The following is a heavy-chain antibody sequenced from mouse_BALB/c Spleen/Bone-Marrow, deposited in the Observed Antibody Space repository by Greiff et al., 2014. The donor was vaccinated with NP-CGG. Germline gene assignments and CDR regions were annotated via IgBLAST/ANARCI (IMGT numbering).Heavy chain of an antibody. CDR3: ARRGIANSSAF. V-gene: IGHV1-39*01. D-gene: IGHD4-1*01. CDR1: GYSFTGYS. Sequence: HLVESGPELEKPGASVKISCKASGYSFTGYSMHWVKQSNGKSLEWIGNIDPYYDDITYNQKFKAKATLTVDKSSSTAYMQLKSLTSEDSAVYYCARRGIANSSAFWGQGTLVTVSA. CDR2: IDPYYDDI. J-gene: IGHJ3*01.